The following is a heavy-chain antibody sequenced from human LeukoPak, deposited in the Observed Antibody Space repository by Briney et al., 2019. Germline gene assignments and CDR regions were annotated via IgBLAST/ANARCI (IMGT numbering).Heavy chain of an antibody. CDR1: GYTFTSYD. CDR2: MNPNSGNT. J-gene: IGHJ3*02. D-gene: IGHD1-26*01. CDR3: ATGKWELLLDAFDI. Sequence: ASVKVSCKASGYTFTSYDINWVRQATGQGLEWRGWMNPNSGNTGYAQKFQGRVTMTRNTSIGTAYMELSSLRSEDTAVYYCATGKWELLLDAFDIWGQGTMVTVSS. V-gene: IGHV1-8*01.